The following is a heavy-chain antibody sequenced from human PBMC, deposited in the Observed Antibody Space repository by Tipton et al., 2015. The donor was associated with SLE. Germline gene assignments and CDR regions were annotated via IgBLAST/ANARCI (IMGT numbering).Heavy chain of an antibody. J-gene: IGHJ4*02. V-gene: IGHV4-39*07. CDR1: GGSISSSSYY. Sequence: TLSLTCTVSGGSISSSSYYWGWIRQPPGKGLEWIGEINHSGSTNYNPSLKSRVTISVDTSKNQFSLKLSSVTAADTAVYYCAREQSPVALFDYWGQGTLVTVSS. D-gene: IGHD6-19*01. CDR2: INHSGST. CDR3: AREQSPVALFDY.